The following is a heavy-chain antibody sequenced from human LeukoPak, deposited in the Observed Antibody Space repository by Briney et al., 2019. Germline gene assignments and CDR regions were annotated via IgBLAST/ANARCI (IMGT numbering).Heavy chain of an antibody. J-gene: IGHJ3*02. CDR2: IYTSGST. CDR3: ARDDGYNTPLDAFDI. Sequence: SETLSLTCTVSGGSISSYYWSWIRQPAGKGLEWIGRIYTSGSTNYNPSLKSRVTMSVDTSKNQFSLKLSSVTAADTAVYYCARDDGYNTPLDAFDIWGQGTMVTVSS. D-gene: IGHD5-24*01. V-gene: IGHV4-4*07. CDR1: GGSISSYY.